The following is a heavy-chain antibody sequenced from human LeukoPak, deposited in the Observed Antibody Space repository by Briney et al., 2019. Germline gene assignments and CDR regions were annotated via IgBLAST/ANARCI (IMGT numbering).Heavy chain of an antibody. CDR3: TTRRGGVYLYYFDY. J-gene: IGHJ4*02. CDR2: FDPEDGET. V-gene: IGHV1-24*01. CDR1: GYTLTELS. D-gene: IGHD2/OR15-2a*01. Sequence: ASVKVSCKVSGYTLTELSIHWVRQAPGKGLEWVGGFDPEDGETIYAQKFQGRVTMTEDTSTDTAYMELSSLKSDDTAVYYCTTRRGGVYLYYFDYWGQGTLVTVSS.